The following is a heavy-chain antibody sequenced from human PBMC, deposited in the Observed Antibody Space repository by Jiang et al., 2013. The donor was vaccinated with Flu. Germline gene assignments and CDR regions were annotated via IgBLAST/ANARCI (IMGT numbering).Heavy chain of an antibody. CDR3: AHRAGLMASFDY. V-gene: IGHV2-5*02. D-gene: IGHD3-10*01. CDR1: GFSLSTSEVG. CDR2: IYWDGDE. J-gene: IGHJ4*02. Sequence: LTCDFSGFSLSTSEVGVGWIRQPPGKALEWLALIYWDGDERYSPSLRSRLTITKDTSKNQVVLTMTNMDPVDTATYYCAHRAGLMASFDYWGQGTLVTVSS.